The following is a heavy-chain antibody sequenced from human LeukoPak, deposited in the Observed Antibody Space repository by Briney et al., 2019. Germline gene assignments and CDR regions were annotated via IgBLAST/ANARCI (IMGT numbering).Heavy chain of an antibody. J-gene: IGHJ4*02. CDR1: GFTFGDYG. D-gene: IGHD3-22*01. Sequence: GGSLRLSCTASGFTFGDYGMSWFRQAPGKGLEWVGFIKSKAYGGTTEYAASVKGRFTISRADSKSIAYLQMNSLKTEDTAVYYCTTNRSPTYYYDSSGYYYFYWGQGTLVTVSS. CDR3: TTNRSPTYYYDSSGYYYFY. V-gene: IGHV3-49*03. CDR2: IKSKAYGGTT.